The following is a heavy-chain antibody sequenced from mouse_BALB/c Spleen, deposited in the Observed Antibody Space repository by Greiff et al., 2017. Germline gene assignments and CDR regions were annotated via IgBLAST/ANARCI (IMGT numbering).Heavy chain of an antibody. D-gene: IGHD1-3*01. J-gene: IGHJ4*01. CDR3: AITFYAMDY. Sequence: EVKLVESGPELVKPGASVKVSCKASGYSFTDYNMYWVKQSHGKSLEWIGYIDPYNGGTGYNQKFKSKATLTVDNSSSTAYMELRSLTSEDSAVYYCAITFYAMDYWGQGTSVTVSS. V-gene: IGHV1S135*01. CDR1: GYSFTDYN. CDR2: IDPYNGGT.